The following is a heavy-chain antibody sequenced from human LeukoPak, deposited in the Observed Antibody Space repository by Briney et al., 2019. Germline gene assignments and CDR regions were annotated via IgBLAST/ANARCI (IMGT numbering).Heavy chain of an antibody. Sequence: GGSLRLSCAASGFILRSHWMSWVRQAPGRGLEWVAHIKQDGSEEQYVDSVEGRFILSRDDAKNSVYLQMNSLRVDDTAVYYCARGPNFGSCVDYFDYWGQGTPVTVSS. V-gene: IGHV3-7*01. CDR3: ARGPNFGSCVDYFDY. CDR2: IKQDGSEE. CDR1: GFILRSHW. D-gene: IGHD5-12*01. J-gene: IGHJ4*02.